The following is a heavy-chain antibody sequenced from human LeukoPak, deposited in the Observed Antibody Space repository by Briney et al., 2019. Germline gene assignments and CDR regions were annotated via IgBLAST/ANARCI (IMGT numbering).Heavy chain of an antibody. J-gene: IGHJ4*02. CDR3: ARGGTSSSEPFDY. CDR1: GGSFSGYY. Sequence: SETLSLTCAVYGGSFSGYYWSWIRQPPGKGLEWIGEINHSGSTDYNPSLKSRVTMSVDTSKNQFSLKLSSVTAADTAMYYCARGGTSSSEPFDYWGQGTLVTVSS. V-gene: IGHV4-34*01. CDR2: INHSGST. D-gene: IGHD6-6*01.